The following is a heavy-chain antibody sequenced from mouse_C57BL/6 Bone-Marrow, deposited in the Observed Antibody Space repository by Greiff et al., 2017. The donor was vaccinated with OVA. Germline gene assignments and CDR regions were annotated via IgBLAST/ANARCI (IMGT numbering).Heavy chain of an antibody. Sequence: VQLQQSGAELVRPGTSVKVSCKASGYAFTNYLIEWVKQRPGQGLEWIGVINPGSGGTNYNEKFKGKATLTADKSSSTAYMQLSSLTSEDSAVYVCARTRGNTTVVFDYWGQGTTLTVSS. CDR3: ARTRGNTTVVFDY. CDR2: INPGSGGT. CDR1: GYAFTNYL. D-gene: IGHD1-1*01. V-gene: IGHV1-54*01. J-gene: IGHJ2*01.